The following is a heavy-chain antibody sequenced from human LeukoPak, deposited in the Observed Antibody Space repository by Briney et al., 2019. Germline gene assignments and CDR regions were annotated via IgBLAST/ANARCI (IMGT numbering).Heavy chain of an antibody. CDR1: GGSISSYY. J-gene: IGHJ3*02. CDR3: ARDGGATSRFDI. CDR2: ISYSGST. D-gene: IGHD3-16*01. Sequence: SETLSLTCSVSGGSISSYYWSWIRQPPGKGLEWIGYISYSGSTSYNPSLKSRVTMSVDTSKNQFSLKLSSVTAADTAVYLCARDGGATSRFDIWGQGTMVTVSS. V-gene: IGHV4-59*01.